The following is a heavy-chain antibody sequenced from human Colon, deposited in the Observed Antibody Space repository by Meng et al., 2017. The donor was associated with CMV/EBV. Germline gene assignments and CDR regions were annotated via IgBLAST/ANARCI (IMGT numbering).Heavy chain of an antibody. J-gene: IGHJ4*02. V-gene: IGHV3-64*02. CDR1: GFIFDYYW. D-gene: IGHD4-17*01. CDR3: ATDPSTVTTNF. Sequence: GESLKISCVASGFIFDYYWMSWVRQAPGKGLEYVSAISSDGRNKYYADSLKGRFTISRDNSKNTLYLEMGSLRREDMAVYYCATDPSTVTTNFWGQGTLVTVSS. CDR2: ISSDGRNK.